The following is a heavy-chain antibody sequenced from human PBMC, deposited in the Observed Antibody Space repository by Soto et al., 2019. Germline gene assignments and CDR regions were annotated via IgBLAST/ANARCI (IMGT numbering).Heavy chain of an antibody. CDR3: ARGGFCSGPACRGAFDI. CDR2: INDDGSTT. CDR1: GFTFINYW. Sequence: EEQLVESGGGLVQPGGSLRLSCATSGFTFINYWMHWVRQAPGKGLVWVSHINDDGSTTTYADSVKGRFTISRDNAKNTLFLQMNSLRADDMGVYYCARGGFCSGPACRGAFDIWGQGTMVTVSS. V-gene: IGHV3-74*01. D-gene: IGHD2-15*01. J-gene: IGHJ3*02.